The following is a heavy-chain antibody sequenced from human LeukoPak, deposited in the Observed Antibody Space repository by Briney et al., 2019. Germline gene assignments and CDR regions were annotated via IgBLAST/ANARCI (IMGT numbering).Heavy chain of an antibody. Sequence: GGSLRLSCAASGFTLSSYRMSWVRQAPGKGLEWISYINSDRYRNTIYYADTVKGRFTISRDNAKSSLYLQLNSLRDEDTAIYYCARDRDYAFDYWGQGTLVTVSS. D-gene: IGHD4-17*01. V-gene: IGHV3-48*02. J-gene: IGHJ4*02. CDR1: GFTLSSYR. CDR2: INSDRYRNTI. CDR3: ARDRDYAFDY.